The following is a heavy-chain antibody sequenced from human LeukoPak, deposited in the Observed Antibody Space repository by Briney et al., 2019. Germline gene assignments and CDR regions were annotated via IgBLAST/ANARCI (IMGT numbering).Heavy chain of an antibody. D-gene: IGHD3-3*02. CDR3: ARHVLAWGGGVDV. V-gene: IGHV4-39*01. J-gene: IGHJ6*02. CDR1: GGSISSSSYY. CDR2: IYYSGST. Sequence: SQTLSLTCTVSGGSISSSSYYWGWIRQPPGKGLEWIGSIYYSGSTYYNPSLKSRVTISVDTSKNQFSLKLSSVTAADTAVYYCARHVLAWGGGVDVWGQGTTVTVSS.